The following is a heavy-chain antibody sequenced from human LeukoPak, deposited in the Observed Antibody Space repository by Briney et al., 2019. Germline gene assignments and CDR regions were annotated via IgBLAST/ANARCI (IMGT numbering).Heavy chain of an antibody. J-gene: IGHJ4*02. D-gene: IGHD3-22*01. CDR1: RFTFTSYA. CDR2: ISGSGDDK. V-gene: IGHV3-23*01. CDR3: AKDRGSFYYERSGCFDS. Sequence: GRSLRLSCAASRFTFTSYAMGWVRQAPGKGLEWVSGISGSGDDKFYADSVKGRFTISRDNSENTLYLQMNTLRAEDTAIYYCAKDRGSFYYERSGCFDSWGQGALVTVSS.